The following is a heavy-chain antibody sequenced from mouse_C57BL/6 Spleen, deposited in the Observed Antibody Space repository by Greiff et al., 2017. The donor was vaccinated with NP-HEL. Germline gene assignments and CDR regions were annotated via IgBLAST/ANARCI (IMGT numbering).Heavy chain of an antibody. CDR2: INPGCGGT. Sequence: VQLQQSGAELVRPGTSVKVSCKASGYAFTNYLIEWVKQRPGQGLEWIGVINPGCGGTNYNEKFKGKATLTADKSSSTAYMQLSSLTSEDSAVYFCASCAYYSNSDYYAMDYWGQGTSVTVSS. V-gene: IGHV1-54*01. J-gene: IGHJ4*01. D-gene: IGHD2-5*01. CDR1: GYAFTNYL. CDR3: ASCAYYSNSDYYAMDY.